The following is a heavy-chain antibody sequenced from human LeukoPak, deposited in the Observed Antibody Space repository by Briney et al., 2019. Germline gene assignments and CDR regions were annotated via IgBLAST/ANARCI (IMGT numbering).Heavy chain of an antibody. D-gene: IGHD6-13*01. CDR3: AKAPHSSSWYGVYFDY. Sequence: PGGSLRLSCAASGFTVSSNYMSWVRQAPGKGLEWVSGISGSGGSTYYADSVKGRFTISRDNSKNTLYLQMNSLRAEDTAVYYCAKAPHSSSWYGVYFDYWGQGTLVTVSS. J-gene: IGHJ4*02. CDR2: ISGSGGST. CDR1: GFTVSSNY. V-gene: IGHV3-23*01.